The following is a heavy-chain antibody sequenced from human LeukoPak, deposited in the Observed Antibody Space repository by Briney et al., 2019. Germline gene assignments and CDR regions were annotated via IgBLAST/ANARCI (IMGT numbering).Heavy chain of an antibody. D-gene: IGHD4-11*01. Sequence: SETLSLTCAVSGYSISSSYYWGWIRQPPGKGLEWIGTIYHSGSTHYNPPLKSRVTLSVDTSKNQFSLKLRSVTAADTAVYYCASLPSNTVTHDYWGQGTLVTVSS. J-gene: IGHJ4*02. V-gene: IGHV4-38-2*01. CDR2: IYHSGST. CDR3: ASLPSNTVTHDY. CDR1: GYSISSSYY.